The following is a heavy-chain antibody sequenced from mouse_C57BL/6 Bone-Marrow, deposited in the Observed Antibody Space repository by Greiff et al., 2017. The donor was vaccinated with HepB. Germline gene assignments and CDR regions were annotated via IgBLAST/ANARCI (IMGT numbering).Heavy chain of an antibody. V-gene: IGHV5-15*01. J-gene: IGHJ3*01. CDR3: ARGYDLAY. CDR2: ISNLAYSI. Sequence: DVQLQESGGGLVQPGGSLKLSCAASGFTFSDYGMAWVRQAPRKGPEWVAFISNLAYSIYYADTVTGRFTISRENAKNTLYLEMSSLRSEDTAMYYCARGYDLAYWGQGTLVTVSA. D-gene: IGHD2-3*01. CDR1: GFTFSDYG.